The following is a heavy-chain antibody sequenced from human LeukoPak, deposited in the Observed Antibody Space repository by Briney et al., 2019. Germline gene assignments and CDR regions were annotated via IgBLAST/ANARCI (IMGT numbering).Heavy chain of an antibody. CDR1: GGSFSGSY. CDR2: INHSGST. Sequence: PSETLSLTCAVYGGSFSGSYWSWIRQPPGKGLEWIGEINHSGSTNYNPSLKSRVTISVDTSKNQFSLKLSSVTAADTAVYYCATDYYDSDDYWGQGTLVTVSS. V-gene: IGHV4-34*01. CDR3: ATDYYDSDDY. J-gene: IGHJ4*02. D-gene: IGHD3-22*01.